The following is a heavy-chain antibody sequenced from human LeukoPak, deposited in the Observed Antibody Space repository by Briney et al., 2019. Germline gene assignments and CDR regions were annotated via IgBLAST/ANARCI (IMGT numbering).Heavy chain of an antibody. D-gene: IGHD3-16*01. CDR2: ITTSNGDT. J-gene: IGHJ4*02. V-gene: IGHV1-18*04. Sequence: ASVKVSCKASGYTFTSYGISWVRQAPGQGLEWMGWITTSNGDTDYTQKLQGRVTMTTDTSTSTAYMELRSLRSDDTAVYYWARKRMTVCGEEAPFDYGGGGPLVLVSS. CDR1: GYTFTSYG. CDR3: ARKRMTVCGEEAPFDY.